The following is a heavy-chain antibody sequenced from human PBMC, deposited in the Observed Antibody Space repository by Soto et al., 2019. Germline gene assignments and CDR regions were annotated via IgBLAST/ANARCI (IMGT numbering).Heavy chain of an antibody. V-gene: IGHV4-31*03. J-gene: IGHJ4*02. CDR1: GGSISSGGYY. CDR3: AREGGIVGATAADY. Sequence: PSETLSLTCTVSGGSISSGGYYWSWIRQHPGKGLEWIGYIYYSGSTYYNPSLKSRVTISVDTSKNQFSLKLSSVTAADAAVYYCAREGGIVGATAADYWGQGTLVT. CDR2: IYYSGST. D-gene: IGHD1-26*01.